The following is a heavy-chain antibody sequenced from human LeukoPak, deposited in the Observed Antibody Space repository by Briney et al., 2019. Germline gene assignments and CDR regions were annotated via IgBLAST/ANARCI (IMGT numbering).Heavy chain of an antibody. Sequence: PGGSLRLSCAASGFTFSNYGMHWVRQAPGKGLEWVAVVWFDGSNKYYADSVKGRFTISRDNSKNTVYLQMNSLRAEDTAVYYCAKDANGGGMAFYFDYWGQGTLVTVSS. J-gene: IGHJ4*02. CDR2: VWFDGSNK. CDR1: GFTFSNYG. D-gene: IGHD7-27*01. V-gene: IGHV3-33*06. CDR3: AKDANGGGMAFYFDY.